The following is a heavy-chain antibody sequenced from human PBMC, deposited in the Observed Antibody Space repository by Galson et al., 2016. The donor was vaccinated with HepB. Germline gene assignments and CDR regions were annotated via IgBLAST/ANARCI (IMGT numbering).Heavy chain of an antibody. CDR2: LSYNGLNQ. V-gene: IGHV3-30*18. J-gene: IGHJ5*02. D-gene: IGHD2-15*01. CDR1: GFVFSSYG. Sequence: SLRLSCAASGFVFSSYGMHWVRQAPGKGLEWVAGLSYNGLNQHYPNSLMGRFTVSRDNSKSIMYLQMDSLRPDDTAVYYCTKQVAEGGLGGTWGQGTVVTVSS. CDR3: TKQVAEGGLGGT.